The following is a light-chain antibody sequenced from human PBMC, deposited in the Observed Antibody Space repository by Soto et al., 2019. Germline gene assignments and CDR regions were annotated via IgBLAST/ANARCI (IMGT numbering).Light chain of an antibody. CDR2: AAS. CDR3: QRYDTAPQT. CDR1: QGIIDY. J-gene: IGKJ1*01. Sequence: DIPMTQSPSSLSASVGDTVTITCRASQGIIDYLAWYQQRPGKVPKLLIYAASTLQTGVSSRFSGSGAGTDFTLTINSLQPEDVGTYYCQRYDTAPQTFGQGTRVEIK. V-gene: IGKV1-27*01.